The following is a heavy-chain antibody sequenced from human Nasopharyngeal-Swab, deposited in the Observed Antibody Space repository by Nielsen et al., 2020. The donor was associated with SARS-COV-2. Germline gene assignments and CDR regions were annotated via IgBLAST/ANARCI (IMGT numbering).Heavy chain of an antibody. CDR2: RSYDGSNE. J-gene: IGHJ4*02. V-gene: IGHV3-30*03. CDR1: GFTFSSYA. D-gene: IGHD4/OR15-4a*01. CDR3: SADVHANYGGIDY. Sequence: SLKISCAASGFTFSSYAMDWVRQAPGKGLEWVAVRSYDGSNEYYGDSVKGRFTISRDNSKNTLYLQMNSLRVDDTAVYYCSADVHANYGGIDYWGQGILVTVSS.